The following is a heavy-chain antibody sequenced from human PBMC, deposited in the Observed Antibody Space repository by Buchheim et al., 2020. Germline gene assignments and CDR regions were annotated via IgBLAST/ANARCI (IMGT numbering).Heavy chain of an antibody. CDR3: ARESAIERRTPFDH. Sequence: QVQLMQSGAEVKKPGASVTISCKASGYVFSDYYIYWLRQARGQRLEWMGMINPSAGSSTSAQRFQDRITLTRDTSTKTFYMELRSLRADDTAVYFCARESAIERRTPFDHWGQGTL. J-gene: IGHJ4*02. D-gene: IGHD3-3*01. CDR2: INPSAGSS. V-gene: IGHV1-46*03. CDR1: GYVFSDYY.